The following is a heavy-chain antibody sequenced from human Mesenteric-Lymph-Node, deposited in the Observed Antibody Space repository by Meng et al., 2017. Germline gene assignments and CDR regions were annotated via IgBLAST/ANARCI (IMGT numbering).Heavy chain of an antibody. CDR1: WYTFTSYA. CDR3: TRYNGITEDWLDP. V-gene: IGHV7-4-1*02. D-gene: IGHD3-3*01. CDR2: ITANAGNA. J-gene: IGHJ5*02. Sequence: QVQLVHAGYKCKTPGDVVRVSCKASWYTFTSYAMNWVRRAPVQGMEWMGWITANAGNATYAQGFTGRFVFSLDTSVNTANLQISSLKAEDTAMYSCTRYNGITEDWLDPWGQGTLVTVSS.